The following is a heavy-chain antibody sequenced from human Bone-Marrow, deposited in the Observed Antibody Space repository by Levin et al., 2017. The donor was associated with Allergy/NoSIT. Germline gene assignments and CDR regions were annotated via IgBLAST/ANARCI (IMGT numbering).Heavy chain of an antibody. CDR2: IPSDEINK. Sequence: PGGPLRLSCAVSGFSFSLFGMQWVRQAPGKGLEWVAIIPSDEINKYYADSVKGRFVVSRDNSKNTLYLQMDNLRPEDTAVYFCATDQSGRFDPWGQGTLVTVSS. V-gene: IGHV3-30*03. CDR1: GFSFSLFG. CDR3: ATDQSGRFDP. J-gene: IGHJ5*02.